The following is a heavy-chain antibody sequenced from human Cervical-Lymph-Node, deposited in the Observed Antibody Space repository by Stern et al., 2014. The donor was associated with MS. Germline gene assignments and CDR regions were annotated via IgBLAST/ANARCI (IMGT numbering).Heavy chain of an antibody. CDR3: ARGRGGNYRYYFDY. Sequence: VQLEESGGGLVKPGGSLRLSCAASGFTFSSYSMNWVRQAPGKGLEWVASISRGGSYIYYADSLKGRFNIYRDNAKNSLYLQMNSLRAEDTAVYYCARGRGGNYRYYFDYWGQGTLVTVSS. D-gene: IGHD4-23*01. CDR1: GFTFSSYS. J-gene: IGHJ4*02. CDR2: ISRGGSYI. V-gene: IGHV3-21*01.